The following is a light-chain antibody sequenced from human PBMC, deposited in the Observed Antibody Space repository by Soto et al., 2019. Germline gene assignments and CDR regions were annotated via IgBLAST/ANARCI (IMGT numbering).Light chain of an antibody. J-gene: IGLJ3*02. CDR1: SSDIGGYNV. CDR2: KVS. CDR3: CSYAGHMLV. V-gene: IGLV2-23*02. Sequence: QSVLTQPASVSGSPGQSITISCTGTSSDIGGYNVVSWYQQLPGQAPKLIIYKVSERPSEISSRFSGSKSGNTASLTISGLQAEDEADYYCCSYAGHMLVFGGGTKLTVL.